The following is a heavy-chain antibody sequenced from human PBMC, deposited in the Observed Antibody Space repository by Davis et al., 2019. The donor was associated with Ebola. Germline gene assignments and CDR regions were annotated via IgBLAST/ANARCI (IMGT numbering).Heavy chain of an antibody. V-gene: IGHV4-39*07. CDR2: INHSGST. Sequence: SETLSLTCTVSGGSISSSSYYWGWIRQPPGKGLEWIGEINHSGSTNYNPSLKSRVTISVDTSKNQFSLKLSSVTAADTAVYYCARLNWNLYYYYGMDVWGQGTTVTVSS. CDR3: ARLNWNLYYYYGMDV. J-gene: IGHJ6*02. CDR1: GGSISSSSYY. D-gene: IGHD1-7*01.